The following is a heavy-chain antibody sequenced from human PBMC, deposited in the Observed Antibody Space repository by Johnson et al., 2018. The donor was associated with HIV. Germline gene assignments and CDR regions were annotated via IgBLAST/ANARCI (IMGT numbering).Heavy chain of an antibody. Sequence: EVHLVESGGGLAQPGGALRLSCAASGFTFSSYAMSWVRQAPGKGLEWVSGISGSGGSTYYADSVRGRVTISRDNSKNTLYLQMNSLRAEDTAVYYCAKGEAATTVTLDIWGQGTMFTVSS. CDR1: GFTFSSYA. J-gene: IGHJ3*02. CDR2: ISGSGGST. D-gene: IGHD4-11*01. V-gene: IGHV3-23*04. CDR3: AKGEAATTVTLDI.